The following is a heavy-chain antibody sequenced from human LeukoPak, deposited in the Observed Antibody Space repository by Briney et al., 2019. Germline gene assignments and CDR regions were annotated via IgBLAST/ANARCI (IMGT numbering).Heavy chain of an antibody. Sequence: SQTLSLTCTVSGGSISSGSYYWSWIRQPAGKGLEWIGRIYTSGSTNYNPSLKSRVTISVDTSKNQFSLRLSSVTAADTAVYYCARANYYDSSGYSRGAFDIWGQGTMVTVSS. V-gene: IGHV4-61*02. J-gene: IGHJ3*02. CDR1: GGSISSGSYY. CDR3: ARANYYDSSGYSRGAFDI. CDR2: IYTSGST. D-gene: IGHD3-22*01.